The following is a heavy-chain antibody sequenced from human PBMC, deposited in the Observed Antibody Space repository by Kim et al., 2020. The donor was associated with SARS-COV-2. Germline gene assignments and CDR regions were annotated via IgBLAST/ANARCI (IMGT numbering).Heavy chain of an antibody. CDR2: ISGSADRT. V-gene: IGHV3-23*01. D-gene: IGHD3-3*01. CDR1: GFTFSRSA. Sequence: GGSLRLSCAASGFTFSRSALTWVRQSPGKGLEWVSIISGSADRTHHADSVKGRFTISRDNSNNLLYLQMSSLRAEDTALYYCAKGLYETIGYYYLAYWGQGTLVTVSS. CDR3: AKGLYETIGYYYLAY. J-gene: IGHJ4*02.